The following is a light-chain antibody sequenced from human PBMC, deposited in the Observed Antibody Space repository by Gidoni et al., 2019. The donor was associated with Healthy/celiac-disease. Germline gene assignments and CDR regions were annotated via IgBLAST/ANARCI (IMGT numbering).Light chain of an antibody. J-gene: IGKJ2*01. CDR2: DAS. CDR3: QQRSNWPLRGYT. Sequence: EIVLTHSPATLSLSPGERATLSCRASQSVSSYLAWYQQKPGQAPRLLIYDASNRATGIPARFSGSGSGTDFTLTISSLEPEDFAVYYCQQRSNWPLRGYTFGQXTKLEIK. V-gene: IGKV3-11*01. CDR1: QSVSSY.